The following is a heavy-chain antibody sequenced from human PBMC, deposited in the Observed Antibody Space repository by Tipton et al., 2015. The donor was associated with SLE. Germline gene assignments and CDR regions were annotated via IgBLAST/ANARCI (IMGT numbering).Heavy chain of an antibody. Sequence: TLSLTCPVSGGSISGYYWSWVRQPPGKGLEWIGYISFSGLTNYNPSVRSRVSTSMDTSKNQFSLQMSSVTAADTALYYCARHKLGFSWSYFDSWGQGTLVTVSS. V-gene: IGHV4-59*08. CDR1: GGSISGYY. CDR3: ARHKLGFSWSYFDS. CDR2: ISFSGLT. D-gene: IGHD3-3*01. J-gene: IGHJ4*02.